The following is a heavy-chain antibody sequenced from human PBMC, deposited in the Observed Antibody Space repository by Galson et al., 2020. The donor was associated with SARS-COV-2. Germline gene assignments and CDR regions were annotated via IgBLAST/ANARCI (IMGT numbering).Heavy chain of an antibody. J-gene: IGHJ4*02. D-gene: IGHD5-12*01. CDR1: GFTFSSNS. Sequence: GESLKISCAASGFTFSSNSMNWVRQAPGKGLEWVSSISSSSSYIYYADSVKGRFTISRDNAKNSLYLQMNSLRAEDTAVYYCASNRGYSGYDLPSPLDYWGQGTLVTVSS. CDR2: ISSSSSYI. V-gene: IGHV3-21*01. CDR3: ASNRGYSGYDLPSPLDY.